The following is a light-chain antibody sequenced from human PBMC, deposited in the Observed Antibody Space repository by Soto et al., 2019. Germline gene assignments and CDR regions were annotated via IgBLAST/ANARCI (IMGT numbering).Light chain of an antibody. V-gene: IGKV1-5*03. J-gene: IGKJ1*01. CDR2: KAS. Sequence: DIPITQSPSTLSGSVGDRVTITCRARQTISSWLAWYQQKPGKAPKLLIYKASTLKSGVPSRFSGSGSGTEFTLTISSLQPDDFAPYYCQHYNSYSEAFGQGCNVDI. CDR3: QHYNSYSEA. CDR1: QTISSW.